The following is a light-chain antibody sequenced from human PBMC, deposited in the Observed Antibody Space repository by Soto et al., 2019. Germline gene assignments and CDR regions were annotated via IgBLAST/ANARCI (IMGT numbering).Light chain of an antibody. CDR1: SSDVGGYNY. V-gene: IGLV2-14*01. CDR3: ISYTSGTTPV. J-gene: IGLJ2*01. Sequence: QSALTQPASVSGSPGQSITISCTGTSSDVGGYNYVSWYQQHPGKAPKLMIYEVSNRPSGVSNRFSGSKSGNTASLTISGLQAEDEAHYYCISYTSGTTPVFGGGTKVTVL. CDR2: EVS.